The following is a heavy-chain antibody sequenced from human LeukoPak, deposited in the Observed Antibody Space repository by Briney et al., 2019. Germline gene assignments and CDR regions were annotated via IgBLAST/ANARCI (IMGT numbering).Heavy chain of an antibody. CDR2: VSSSGDTI. Sequence: GGSLRLSCAASGFTFSSYEMNWVRQAPGKGLEWVSYVSSSGDTIYYADSVKGRFSISRDNAKSSLFLQMNSLRAEDTAVYYCVRDGGTRLKYSYGYGDYWGQGILVTVSS. V-gene: IGHV3-48*03. CDR3: VRDGGTRLKYSYGYGDY. J-gene: IGHJ4*02. CDR1: GFTFSSYE. D-gene: IGHD5-18*01.